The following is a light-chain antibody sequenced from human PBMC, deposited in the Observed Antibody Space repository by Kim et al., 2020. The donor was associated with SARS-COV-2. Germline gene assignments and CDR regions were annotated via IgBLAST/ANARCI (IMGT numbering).Light chain of an antibody. CDR3: CSYGGRYIHYV. Sequence: HSVGSYCTENASDVGAYGSVTWYQQHPGKATTVIIYAVTERPSGVPDRFSGSESGITASLTISGLQGEDEADYYCCSYGGRYIHYVFGSGTKVTVL. CDR1: ASDVGAYGS. CDR2: AVT. J-gene: IGLJ1*01. V-gene: IGLV2-11*01.